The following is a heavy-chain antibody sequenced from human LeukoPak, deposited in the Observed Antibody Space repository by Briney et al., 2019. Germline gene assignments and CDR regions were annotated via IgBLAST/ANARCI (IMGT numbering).Heavy chain of an antibody. Sequence: GGSLRLSCAVSGFTLSSYSMKWVRQAPGKGLEWVSPISSSSLYIYYGDSVKGRFTISRDNAKHSVYLQMNRLRAEDTAVYYCARAGSGYTSPSDYWGQGTLVTVSS. D-gene: IGHD6-13*01. J-gene: IGHJ4*02. CDR3: ARAGSGYTSPSDY. CDR2: ISSSSLYI. V-gene: IGHV3-21*01. CDR1: GFTLSSYS.